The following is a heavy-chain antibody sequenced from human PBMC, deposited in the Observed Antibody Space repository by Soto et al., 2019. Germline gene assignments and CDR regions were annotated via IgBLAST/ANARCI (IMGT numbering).Heavy chain of an antibody. D-gene: IGHD3-9*01. Sequence: AASVKVSCKASGGTFSSYAISWVRQAPGQGLEWMGGIIPIFGTANYAQKFQGRVTITADESTSTAYMELSSLRSEDTAVYYCARAMRGITISNYYYYGMDVWGQGTTVTVSS. CDR2: IIPIFGTA. CDR3: ARAMRGITISNYYYYGMDV. J-gene: IGHJ6*02. V-gene: IGHV1-69*13. CDR1: GGTFSSYA.